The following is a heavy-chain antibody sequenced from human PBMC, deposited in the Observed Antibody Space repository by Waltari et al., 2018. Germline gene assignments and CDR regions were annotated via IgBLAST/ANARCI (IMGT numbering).Heavy chain of an antibody. V-gene: IGHV3-53*04. CDR3: ARDTAWLYFQH. D-gene: IGHD6-19*01. J-gene: IGHJ1*01. CDR2: IYSGGST. CDR1: GFTVSTTN. Sequence: EVQLVESGGGLVQPGGSLRLSCAASGFTVSTTNSSWVRQAPGKGLDWVAVIYSGGSTYYAYSVKGLFTISRHNSKNTLYLQMNSLRAEDTAVYYCARDTAWLYFQHWGQGTLVTVSS.